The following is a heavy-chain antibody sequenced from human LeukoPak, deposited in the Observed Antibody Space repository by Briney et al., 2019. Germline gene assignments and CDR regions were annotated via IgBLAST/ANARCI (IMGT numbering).Heavy chain of an antibody. V-gene: IGHV1-69*06. CDR1: GGTFSSYA. D-gene: IGHD6-19*01. J-gene: IGHJ4*02. CDR2: IIPIFGTA. CDR3: ARTVAGIGYFDY. Sequence: SVKVSCKASGGTFSSYAISWVRQAPGQGLEWMGGIIPIFGTANYAQKFQGRVTITADKSTSTAYKELSSLRSEDTAVYYCARTVAGIGYFDYWGQGTLVTVSS.